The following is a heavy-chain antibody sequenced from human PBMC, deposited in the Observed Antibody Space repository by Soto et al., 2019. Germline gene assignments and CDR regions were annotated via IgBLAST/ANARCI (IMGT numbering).Heavy chain of an antibody. CDR3: ARGDIVATKGHFDY. CDR1: GDSVSSNSAA. D-gene: IGHD5-12*01. CDR2: TYYRSKWYN. V-gene: IGHV6-1*01. J-gene: IGHJ4*02. Sequence: SQTLSLTCAISGDSVSSNSAAWNWIRQSPSRGLEWLGRTYYRSKWYNDYAVSVKSRITINPDTSKNQFSLQLNSVTPEDTAVYYCARGDIVATKGHFDYWGQGPLVTVSS.